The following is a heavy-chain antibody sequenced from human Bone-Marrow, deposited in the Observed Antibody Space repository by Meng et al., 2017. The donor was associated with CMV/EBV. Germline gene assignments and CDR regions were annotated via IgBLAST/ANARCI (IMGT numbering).Heavy chain of an antibody. J-gene: IGHJ6*02. V-gene: IGHV5-51*01. Sequence: GGSLRLSCKGSGYSFTSYWIGWVRQMPGKGLEWMGIIYPGDSDTRYSPSFQGQVTISADKSISTAYLQWSSLKASDTAMYYCARHGIWASPYYYGMDVWGQGTTVTVSS. CDR3: ARHGIWASPYYYGMDV. D-gene: IGHD1-1*01. CDR1: GYSFTSYW. CDR2: IYPGDSDT.